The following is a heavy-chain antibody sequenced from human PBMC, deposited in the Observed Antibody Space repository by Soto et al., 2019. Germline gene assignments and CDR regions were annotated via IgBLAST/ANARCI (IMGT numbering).Heavy chain of an antibody. J-gene: IGHJ6*02. D-gene: IGHD6-13*01. CDR1: GDSVSNSGYY. CDR3: ARVDRGSSWSYYYYGMDV. CDR2: IYYSGST. Sequence: SETLSLTCTVSGDSVSNSGYYWGWIRQSPGKGLEWIGYIYYSGSTYYNPSLKSRVTISIDTSKNQFSLKLSSVTAADTAVYYCARVDRGSSWSYYYYGMDVWGQGTTVTVSS. V-gene: IGHV4-30-4*08.